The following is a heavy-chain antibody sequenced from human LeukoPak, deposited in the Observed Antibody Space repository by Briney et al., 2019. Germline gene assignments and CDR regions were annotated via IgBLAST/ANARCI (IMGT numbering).Heavy chain of an antibody. CDR3: ASDRSTVTTWLDY. V-gene: IGHV3-48*03. CDR1: GFTFSSYE. CDR2: ITGSGTTI. Sequence: GGSLRLSCAASGFTFSSYEMNWVRQAPGKGLEWVSYITGSGTTIYYADSVKGRFTISRDNAKNSLYLQMNSLRAEDTAVYYCASDRSTVTTWLDYWGQGTLVTVSS. D-gene: IGHD4-17*01. J-gene: IGHJ4*02.